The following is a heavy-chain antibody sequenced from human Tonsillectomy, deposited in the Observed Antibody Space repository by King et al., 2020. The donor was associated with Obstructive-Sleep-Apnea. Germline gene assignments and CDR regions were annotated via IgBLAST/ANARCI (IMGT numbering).Heavy chain of an antibody. CDR3: TTARWFGPDYYDY. CDR1: GFTFSNAW. Sequence: VQLVESGGGFVKPGGSLRLSCAASGFTFSNAWMSWVRQAPGKGLEWVGRIKTKTDGWPTDYPKPVKGRCTISRDDSQNPLYLQMNSLKIEDTAVYYCTTARWFGPDYYDYWGQGTLVTVSS. V-gene: IGHV3-15*01. D-gene: IGHD3-10*01. J-gene: IGHJ4*02. CDR2: IKTKTDGWPT.